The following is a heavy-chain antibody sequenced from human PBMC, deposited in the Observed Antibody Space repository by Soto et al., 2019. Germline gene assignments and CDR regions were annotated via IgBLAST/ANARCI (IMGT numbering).Heavy chain of an antibody. CDR1: GGSISSYY. CDR2: IYYSGST. CDR3: ARDYFFYGGKLYYYYGMDV. Sequence: PSETLSLTCTVSGGSISSYYWSWIRQPPGKGLEWIGYIYYSGSTNYNPSLKSRVTISVDTSKNQFSLKLSSVTAADTAVYYCARDYFFYGGKLYYYYGMDVWGQGTTVTVSS. J-gene: IGHJ6*02. V-gene: IGHV4-59*01. D-gene: IGHD4-17*01.